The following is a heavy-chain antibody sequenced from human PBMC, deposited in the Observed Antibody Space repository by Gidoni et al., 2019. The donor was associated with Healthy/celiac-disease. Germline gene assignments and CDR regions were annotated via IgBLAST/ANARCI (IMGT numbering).Heavy chain of an antibody. J-gene: IGHJ3*02. CDR2: IYSGGST. Sequence: EVLLVESVGGLIQPGGSLRLSCPASGFTVSSNYMSWVRQPPGKGLELVSVIYSGGSTYYADSVKGRFTISRDNSKNTLYLQMNSLRAEDTAVYYCARDRRSDFWGRSFDIWGQGTMVTVSS. CDR3: ARDRRSDFWGRSFDI. V-gene: IGHV3-53*01. CDR1: GFTVSSNY. D-gene: IGHD3-3*01.